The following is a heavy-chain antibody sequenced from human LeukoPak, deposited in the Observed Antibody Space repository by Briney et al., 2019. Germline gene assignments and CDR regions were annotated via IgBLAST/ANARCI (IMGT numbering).Heavy chain of an antibody. V-gene: IGHV4-38-2*01. CDR1: GFTFSDYY. D-gene: IGHD3-22*01. CDR2: IYYSGST. J-gene: IGHJ4*02. CDR3: ARTKYYYDSSGFDY. Sequence: GSLRLSCAASGFTFSDYYMSWIRQPPGKGLEWIGSIYYSGSTYYNPSLKSRVTISVDTSKNQFSLKLSSVTAADTAVYYCARTKYYYDSSGFDYWGQGTLVTVSS.